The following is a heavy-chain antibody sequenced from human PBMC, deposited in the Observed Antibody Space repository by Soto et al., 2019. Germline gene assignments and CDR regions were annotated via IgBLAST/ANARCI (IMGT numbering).Heavy chain of an antibody. J-gene: IGHJ4*02. Sequence: EVQLVESGGGLAQPGGSLRLSCAASGFTFSGSWMHWVRQAPAKGLVWVSRINGDGSGTSYADFVKCRFTISRDNAKNALFLPMHGLRAEETAVYYCARVSLVTAAANDDWAQGTLVTFAS. D-gene: IGHD5-18*01. V-gene: IGHV3-74*01. CDR3: ARVSLVTAAANDD. CDR2: INGDGSGT. CDR1: GFTFSGSW.